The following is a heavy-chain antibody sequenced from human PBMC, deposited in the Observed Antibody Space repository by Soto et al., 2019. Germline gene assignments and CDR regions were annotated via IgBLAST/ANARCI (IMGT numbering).Heavy chain of an antibody. J-gene: IGHJ4*02. CDR1: GYTFTSYA. D-gene: IGHD4-17*01. V-gene: IGHV1-3*05. Sequence: QVQLVQSGAEEKKPGASVKVSCKASGYTFTSYAMHWVRQAPGQRLEWMGWINAGNGNTKYSQKFKGRVTITRHTAASTAYMELSSLRSEDTAVYYCASESYGGEFDYWGQGTLVTVSS. CDR2: INAGNGNT. CDR3: ASESYGGEFDY.